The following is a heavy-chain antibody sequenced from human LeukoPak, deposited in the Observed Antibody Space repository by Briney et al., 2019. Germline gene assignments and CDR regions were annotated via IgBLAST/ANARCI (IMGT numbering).Heavy chain of an antibody. V-gene: IGHV4-34*01. CDR2: INHSGST. CDR3: ARQSKGGDYYDSSGPPDY. Sequence: SETLSLTCAVYGGSFSGYHWSWIRQPPGKGLEWIGEINHSGSTNYNPSLKSRVTISVDTSKNQFSLKLSSVTAADTAVYYCARQSKGGDYYDSSGPPDYWGQGTLVTVSS. CDR1: GGSFSGYH. J-gene: IGHJ4*02. D-gene: IGHD3-22*01.